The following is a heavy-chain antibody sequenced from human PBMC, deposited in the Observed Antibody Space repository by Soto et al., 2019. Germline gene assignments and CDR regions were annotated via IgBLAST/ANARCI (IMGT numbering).Heavy chain of an antibody. V-gene: IGHV4-34*01. CDR3: ASTQNDYGDYGSLLLNI. CDR2: INHSGST. Sequence: QVQLQQWGAGLLKPSETLSLTCAVYGGSFSGYYWSWIRQPPGKGLEWIGEINHSGSTNYNPSLKSRVTISVDTSKNQFSLKLSSVTAADTAVYYCASTQNDYGDYGSLLLNIWGQGTMVTVSS. D-gene: IGHD4-17*01. CDR1: GGSFSGYY. J-gene: IGHJ3*02.